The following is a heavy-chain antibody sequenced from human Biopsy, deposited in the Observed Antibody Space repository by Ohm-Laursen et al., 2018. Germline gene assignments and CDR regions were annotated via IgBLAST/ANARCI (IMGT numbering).Heavy chain of an antibody. V-gene: IGHV3-21*01. D-gene: IGHD6-6*01. Sequence: GSLRLSCSASGFSVSSYDMNWVRQAPGKGLEWISYISETSSHIYDADSVRGRFTVARDIAKNSLYLQLNGLRVEDTAVYYCARDSSRRAREGGMDFWGQGTTVTVSS. J-gene: IGHJ6*02. CDR2: ISETSSHI. CDR1: GFSVSSYD. CDR3: ARDSSRRAREGGMDF.